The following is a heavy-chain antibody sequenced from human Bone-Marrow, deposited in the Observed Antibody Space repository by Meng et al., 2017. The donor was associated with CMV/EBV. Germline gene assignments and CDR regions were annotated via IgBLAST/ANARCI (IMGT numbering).Heavy chain of an antibody. D-gene: IGHD5-24*01. CDR3: ARARTDGYYYYGMDV. CDR1: GGTFSSYA. J-gene: IGHJ6*01. Sequence: SVKVSCKASGGTFSSYAISWVRQAPGQGLEWMGGIIPIFGTANYAQKFQGGVTITTDESTSTAYMELSSLRSEDTAVYYCARARTDGYYYYGMDVWGQGTTVTVYS. V-gene: IGHV1-69*05. CDR2: IIPIFGTA.